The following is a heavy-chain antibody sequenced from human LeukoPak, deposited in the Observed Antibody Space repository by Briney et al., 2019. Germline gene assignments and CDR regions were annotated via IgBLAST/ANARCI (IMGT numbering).Heavy chain of an antibody. CDR3: ARANALYCSSTTCLFDY. V-gene: IGHV1-2*04. CDR2: INPNSGGT. J-gene: IGHJ4*02. D-gene: IGHD2-2*01. Sequence: ASVKVSCKASGYTFTGYYMHWVRQTPGQGLEWMGWINPNSGGTYSAQKFQGWVTMTRDTSISTAYMKLSRLTSDDTAVYYCARANALYCSSTTCLFDYWGQGTLVTVSS. CDR1: GYTFTGYY.